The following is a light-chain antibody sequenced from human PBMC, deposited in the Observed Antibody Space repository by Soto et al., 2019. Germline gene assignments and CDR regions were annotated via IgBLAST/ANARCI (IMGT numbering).Light chain of an antibody. J-gene: IGLJ1*01. CDR2: NND. Sequence: QSVLTQPPSASGTPGQRVTISCSGGNSNIGSNTVNWYQQPPGTAPKLLIYNNDQRPSGVPDRFSGSKSGTSASLAISGLPSEDEADYYCAAWDASLNGHVFGTDTKLTAL. V-gene: IGLV1-44*01. CDR3: AAWDASLNGHV. CDR1: NSNIGSNT.